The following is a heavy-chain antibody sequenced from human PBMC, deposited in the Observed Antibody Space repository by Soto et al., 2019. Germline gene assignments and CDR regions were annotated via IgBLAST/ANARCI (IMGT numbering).Heavy chain of an antibody. CDR1: GFTFNTHA. CDR2: IWYDGSNK. Sequence: QVQLVESGGGVVQPGRSLRLSCAASGFTFNTHAMHWARQAPGKGLEWVAVIWYDGSNKYYGDAVKGRFTISRDNSKNTLYLQMNSLRAEDTAVYYCARERGLSWFDPWGQGTLVTVSS. V-gene: IGHV3-33*01. CDR3: ARERGLSWFDP. D-gene: IGHD3-16*01. J-gene: IGHJ5*02.